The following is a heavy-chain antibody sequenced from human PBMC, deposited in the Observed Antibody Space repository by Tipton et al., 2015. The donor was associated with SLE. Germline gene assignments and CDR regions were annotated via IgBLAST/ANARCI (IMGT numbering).Heavy chain of an antibody. J-gene: IGHJ4*02. CDR1: GGSISSGSYY. CDR2: IYTSGST. D-gene: IGHD1-26*01. Sequence: LRLSCTVSGGSISSGSYYWSWIRQPAGKGLEWIGHIYTSGSTNYNPSLKSRVTISVDTAKNQFSLKLSSVTAADTAVYYCARHSEGWTANFGYWGQGTLVTVSS. CDR3: ARHSEGWTANFGY. V-gene: IGHV4-61*09.